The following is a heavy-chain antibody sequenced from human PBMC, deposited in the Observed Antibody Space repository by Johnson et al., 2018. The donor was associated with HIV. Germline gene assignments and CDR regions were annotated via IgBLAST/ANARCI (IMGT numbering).Heavy chain of an antibody. D-gene: IGHD3-22*01. CDR3: ARPYYVISEYYVYCFDM. CDR1: GFTVSSNY. CDR2: IYSGGST. Sequence: VQLVESGGGLVKPGGSLRLSCAASGFTVSSNYMSWVRQAPGKGLEWVSVIYSGGSTYYADSVKGRFTISRDNAKNSLYLQMNSLRAEDTAVYYCARPYYVISEYYVYCFDMWGQGTMVDVSS. V-gene: IGHV3-66*04. J-gene: IGHJ3*02.